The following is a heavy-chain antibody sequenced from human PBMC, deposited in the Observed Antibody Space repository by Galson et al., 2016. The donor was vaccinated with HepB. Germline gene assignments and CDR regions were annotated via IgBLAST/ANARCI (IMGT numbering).Heavy chain of an antibody. CDR3: ARVRRDDRSGFYPDY. CDR2: IYYSGST. Sequence: TLSLTCTVSGGSISSVGNYWSWIRQHPGKGLEWIGYIYYSGSTHYNTSLQSRVTISVDTSKSQFSLKMSSVTAADTAVYYCARVRRDDRSGFYPDYWGQGILVTVSS. D-gene: IGHD3-22*01. CDR1: GGSISSVGNY. J-gene: IGHJ4*02. V-gene: IGHV4-31*03.